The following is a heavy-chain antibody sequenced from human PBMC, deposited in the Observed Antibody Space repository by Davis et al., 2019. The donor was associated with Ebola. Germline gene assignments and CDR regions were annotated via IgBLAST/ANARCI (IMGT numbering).Heavy chain of an antibody. CDR2: INHSGST. V-gene: IGHV4-39*07. D-gene: IGHD4-17*01. CDR3: ARDGGYGESPMPPPYY. CDR1: GGSISSGGYY. Sequence: GSLRLSCIVSGGSISSGGYYWSWIRQPPGKGLEWIGEINHSGSTNYNPSLKSRVTISVDTSKNQFSLKLSSVTAADTAIYYCARDGGYGESPMPPPYYWGQGTPVTVSS. J-gene: IGHJ4*02.